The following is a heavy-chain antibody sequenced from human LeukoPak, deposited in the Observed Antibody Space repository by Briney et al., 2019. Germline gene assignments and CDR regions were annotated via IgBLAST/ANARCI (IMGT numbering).Heavy chain of an antibody. CDR2: IYYSGST. Sequence: KPSETLSLTCTVSGGSISSYYWSWIRQHPGKGLEWIGYIYYSGSTNYNPSLKSRVTISVDTSKNQFSLKLSSVTAADTAVYYCARQGGSSGYYFNYYFDYWGQGTLVTVSS. D-gene: IGHD3-22*01. J-gene: IGHJ4*02. CDR1: GGSISSYY. CDR3: ARQGGSSGYYFNYYFDY. V-gene: IGHV4-59*08.